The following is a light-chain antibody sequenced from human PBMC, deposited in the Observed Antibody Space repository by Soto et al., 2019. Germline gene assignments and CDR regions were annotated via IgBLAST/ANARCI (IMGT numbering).Light chain of an antibody. CDR2: AAS. CDR3: LQDYNYPWT. V-gene: IGKV1-6*01. CDR1: QGIRDD. Sequence: AIQMTQSPPSLSASLGDTVTITCRASQGIRDDLGWFQQKPGQAPKLLIYAASTVQDGVPSRFSGSGSGTDFTLTISSLQPEDSATYYCLQDYNYPWTFGQGTKVEIK. J-gene: IGKJ1*01.